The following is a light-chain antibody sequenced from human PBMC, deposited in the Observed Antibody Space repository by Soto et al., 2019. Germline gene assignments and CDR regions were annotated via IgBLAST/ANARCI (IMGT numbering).Light chain of an antibody. V-gene: IGKV3-20*01. CDR3: QQYGSSPLFT. Sequence: VLTQSPGTLSLSPGERATLSCRASQSVSSTYLAWYQHKPGQAPRLLISGAATRAAGVPDRFSGSGSGTDFTLTISRLEPEDFAVYYCQQYGSSPLFTFGPGTKVDIK. CDR2: GAA. CDR1: QSVSSTY. J-gene: IGKJ3*01.